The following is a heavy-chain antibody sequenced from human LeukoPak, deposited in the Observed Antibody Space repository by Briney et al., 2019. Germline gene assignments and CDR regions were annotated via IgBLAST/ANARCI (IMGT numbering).Heavy chain of an antibody. J-gene: IGHJ4*01. Sequence: PGGSLRLSCAASGFTFSSHAMSWVRQAPGKGLEWVSGISGSGGSTYYADSVKGRFTISRDNSKNTLYLQMNSLRAEDTALYYCATAYYYDSRGYDPVEYWGQGTLVTVSS. CDR2: ISGSGGST. V-gene: IGHV3-23*01. CDR3: ATAYYYDSRGYDPVEY. CDR1: GFTFSSHA. D-gene: IGHD3-22*01.